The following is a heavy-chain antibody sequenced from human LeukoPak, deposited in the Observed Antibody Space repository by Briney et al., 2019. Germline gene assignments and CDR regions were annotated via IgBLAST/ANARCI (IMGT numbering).Heavy chain of an antibody. CDR2: IYHSGST. J-gene: IGHJ4*02. V-gene: IGHV4-30-2*01. D-gene: IGHD2/OR15-2a*01. CDR3: AREQTTFYD. CDR1: GGSISSGGYY. Sequence: SETLSLTCTVSGGSISSGGYYWSWIRQPPGKGLEWIGYIYHSGSTYYNPSLKSRVTISVDRSKNQFSLKLSSVTAADTAVYYCAREQTTFYDWGQGTLVTVSS.